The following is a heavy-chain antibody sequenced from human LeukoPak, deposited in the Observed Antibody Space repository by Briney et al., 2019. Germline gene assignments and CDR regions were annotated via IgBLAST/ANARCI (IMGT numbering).Heavy chain of an antibody. Sequence: GGSLRLSCAASGFTFDDYAMHWVRQASGKGLEWVSGISGNSDSIGYADSVKGPFTISRDNAKNFLYLQMNSLRAEDTALYSCAKTRARYGSGIRSGMDVWGQGTTVTVSS. CDR2: ISGNSDSI. V-gene: IGHV3-9*01. D-gene: IGHD3-10*01. J-gene: IGHJ6*02. CDR1: GFTFDDYA. CDR3: AKTRARYGSGIRSGMDV.